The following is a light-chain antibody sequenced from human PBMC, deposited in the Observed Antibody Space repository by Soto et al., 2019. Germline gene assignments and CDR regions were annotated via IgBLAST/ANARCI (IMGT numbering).Light chain of an antibody. Sequence: DIQMTQSPSTLSASVGDRVTITCRASQSISSWLAWYQQKPGKAPKLLIYDASSLESGVPSRFTGSGTGTEFPLPFGSLQPDDFATYCCQQYNSYSWTFGQGTKGEI. CDR1: QSISSW. J-gene: IGKJ1*01. CDR2: DAS. V-gene: IGKV1-5*01. CDR3: QQYNSYSWT.